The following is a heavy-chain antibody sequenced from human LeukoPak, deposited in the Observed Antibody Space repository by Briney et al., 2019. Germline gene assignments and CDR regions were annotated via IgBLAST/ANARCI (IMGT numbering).Heavy chain of an antibody. J-gene: IGHJ5*02. CDR1: GYTFTGYY. Sequence: ASVKVSCKASGYTFTGYYMHWVRQAPGQGLEWMGWINPNSGGTNYAQKFQGRVTMTRDTSISTAYMELSRLRSDDTAVYYCARGGCSSTSCPIKLGPWGQGTLVTVSS. CDR2: INPNSGGT. CDR3: ARGGCSSTSCPIKLGP. V-gene: IGHV1-2*02. D-gene: IGHD2-2*01.